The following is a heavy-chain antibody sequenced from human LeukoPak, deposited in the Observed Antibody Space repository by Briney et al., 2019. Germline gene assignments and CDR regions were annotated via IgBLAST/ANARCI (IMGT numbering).Heavy chain of an antibody. J-gene: IGHJ6*02. Sequence: GGSLRLSCAASGFTFSSYAMSWVRQAPGKGLEWVSAISGSGGSTYYADSVKGRFTISRDNSKNTLYLQMNSLRAEDTAVYYCAKGQGLLWFGELSPHSHYYYYGMDVWGQGTTVTVSS. V-gene: IGHV3-23*01. CDR1: GFTFSSYA. D-gene: IGHD3-10*01. CDR3: AKGQGLLWFGELSPHSHYYYYGMDV. CDR2: ISGSGGST.